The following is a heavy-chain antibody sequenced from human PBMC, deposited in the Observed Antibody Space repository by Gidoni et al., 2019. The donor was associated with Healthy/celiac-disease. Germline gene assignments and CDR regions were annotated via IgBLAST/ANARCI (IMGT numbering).Heavy chain of an antibody. CDR1: GFTFVDYA. V-gene: IGHV3-49*04. CDR3: TRVGATNYYYYYYMDV. J-gene: IGHJ6*03. CDR2: IRSKAYGGTT. D-gene: IGHD1-26*01. Sequence: EVQLVESGGGLVQPGRSLRLSCTASGFTFVDYAMSWVRQAPGKGLEWVGFIRSKAYGGTTEYAASVKGRFTISRDDSKSIAYLQMNSLKTEDTAVYYCTRVGATNYYYYYYMDVWGKGTTVTVSS.